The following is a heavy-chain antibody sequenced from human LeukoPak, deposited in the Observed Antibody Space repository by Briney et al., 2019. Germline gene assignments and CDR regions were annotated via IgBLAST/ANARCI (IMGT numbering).Heavy chain of an antibody. D-gene: IGHD5-12*01. Sequence: SETLSLTCTVSGGSISTYYWSWIRQPPGKGLEWIGYIYYSGSINYNPSLKSRVTISVDTSKNQFSLKLSSVTAADTAVYYCAREGLSGYDFGYFDYWGQGTLVTVSS. V-gene: IGHV4-59*12. CDR1: GGSISTYY. CDR3: AREGLSGYDFGYFDY. CDR2: IYYSGSI. J-gene: IGHJ4*02.